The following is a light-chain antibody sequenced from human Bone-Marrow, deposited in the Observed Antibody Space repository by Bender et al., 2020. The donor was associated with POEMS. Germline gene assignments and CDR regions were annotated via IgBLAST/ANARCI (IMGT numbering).Light chain of an antibody. CDR2: AVT. CDR3: QSSDSILSGWV. CDR1: SSDVGSYNL. Sequence: QSALTQPASVSGSPGQSITISCTGTSSDVGSYNLVSWYQQHPGKAPKLMIYAVTKRPSGVPDRFSGSKSGTSASLVITWVQAEDEAKYYCQSSDSILSGWVFGAGTRLTVL. V-gene: IGLV2-14*02. J-gene: IGLJ3*02.